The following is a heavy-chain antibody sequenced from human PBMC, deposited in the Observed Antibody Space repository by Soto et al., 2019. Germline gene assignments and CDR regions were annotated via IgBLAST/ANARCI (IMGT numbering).Heavy chain of an antibody. CDR3: ARARHRMTTGRKPYYFDY. CDR2: IYYSGST. D-gene: IGHD4-17*01. J-gene: IGHJ4*02. Sequence: PSETLSLTCTVSGGSISSGGYYWSWIRQHPGKGLEWIGYIYYSGSTYYNPSLKSRVTISVDTSKNQFSLKLSSVTAADTAVYYCARARHRMTTGRKPYYFDYWGQGTLVTVSS. CDR1: GGSISSGGYY. V-gene: IGHV4-31*03.